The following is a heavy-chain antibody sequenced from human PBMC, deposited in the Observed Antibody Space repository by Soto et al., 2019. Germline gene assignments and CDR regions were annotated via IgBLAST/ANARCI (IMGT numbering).Heavy chain of an antibody. CDR1: GGSLGSYY. CDR2: VFYTGRA. D-gene: IGHD4-4*01. Sequence: QVQLQESGPGLVEASETLSLTCTVSGGSLGSYYWSWIRQPPGKGLEWIGYVFYTGRANYNASLKSRVSTSLDTSTYQCSLKLSSVTAAHTAVFYCVRDGDGRMTTNPYYYNGMDVWGPGTTVTVSS. CDR3: VRDGDGRMTTNPYYYNGMDV. J-gene: IGHJ6*02. V-gene: IGHV4-59*01.